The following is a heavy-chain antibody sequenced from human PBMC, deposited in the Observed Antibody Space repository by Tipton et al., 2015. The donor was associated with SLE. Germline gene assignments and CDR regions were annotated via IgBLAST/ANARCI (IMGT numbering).Heavy chain of an antibody. CDR1: DGSISSQY. V-gene: IGHV4-59*11. Sequence: TLSLTCTVSDGSISSQYWSWIRQAPGKGLEWIGYIYASGSTSYNPSLKSRVTISVDASKNQFSLKLSAVTAADTAVYYCARRSASRSYYNAYYYDYMDVWGKGTTVTVSS. J-gene: IGHJ6*03. CDR2: IYASGST. CDR3: ARRSASRSYYNAYYYDYMDV. D-gene: IGHD3-10*01.